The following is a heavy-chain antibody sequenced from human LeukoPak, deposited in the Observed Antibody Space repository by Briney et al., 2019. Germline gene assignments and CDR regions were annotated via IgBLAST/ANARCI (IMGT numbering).Heavy chain of an antibody. CDR3: ARVDGIAAAGTVWDYFDY. V-gene: IGHV3-48*01. CDR1: GFTFSAYS. CDR2: ITNSGSTI. J-gene: IGHJ4*02. Sequence: PGGSLRLSCAASGFTFSAYSMNWVRQAPGRGLEWVSYITNSGSTIYYADSVKGRFTISRDNSKNTLYLQMNSLRAEDTAVYYCARVDGIAAAGTVWDYFDYWGQGTLVTVSS. D-gene: IGHD6-13*01.